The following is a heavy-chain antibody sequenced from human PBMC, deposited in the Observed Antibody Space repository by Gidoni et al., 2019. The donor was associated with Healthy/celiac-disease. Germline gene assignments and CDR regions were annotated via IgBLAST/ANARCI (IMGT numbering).Heavy chain of an antibody. CDR3: AREAYCSGGSCYLYYFDY. Sequence: EVQLVESGGGLVKPGGSLRLSCAASGFPFSSYSMNWVRQAPGKGLEWVSSISSSSSYIYYADSVKGRFTISRDNAKNSLYLQMNSLRAEDTAVYYCAREAYCSGGSCYLYYFDYWGQGTLVTVSS. CDR2: ISSSSSYI. V-gene: IGHV3-21*01. CDR1: GFPFSSYS. D-gene: IGHD2-15*01. J-gene: IGHJ4*02.